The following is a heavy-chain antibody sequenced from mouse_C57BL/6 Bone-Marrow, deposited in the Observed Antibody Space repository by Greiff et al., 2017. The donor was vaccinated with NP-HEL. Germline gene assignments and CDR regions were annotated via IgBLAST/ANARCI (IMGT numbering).Heavy chain of an antibody. CDR1: GFTFTDYY. J-gene: IGHJ1*03. CDR2: IRNKANGYTT. CDR3: ARYGPYYYGSSYGYFDV. V-gene: IGHV7-3*01. D-gene: IGHD1-1*01. Sequence: EVHLVESGGGLVQPGGSLSLSCAASGFTFTDYYMSWVRQPPGKALEWLGFIRNKANGYTTEYSASVKGRFTISRDNSQSILYLQMNALRAEDSATSYCARYGPYYYGSSYGYFDVWGTGTTVTVSS.